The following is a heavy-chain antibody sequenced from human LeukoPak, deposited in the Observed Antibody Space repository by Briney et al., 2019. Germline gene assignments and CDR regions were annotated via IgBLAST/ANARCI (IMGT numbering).Heavy chain of an antibody. V-gene: IGHV3-74*01. D-gene: IGHD4-17*01. J-gene: IGHJ1*01. CDR3: ARGAYGDYVVEYFQH. CDR2: INSDGRCT. CDR1: GFTFSSYW. Sequence: GGSLRLSCVASGFTFSSYWMHWVRQAPGKGLVWVSRINSDGRCTSYADSVKGRFTISRDNAKNTLYLQMNSLRAEDTAVYYCARGAYGDYVVEYFQHWGQGTLVTVSS.